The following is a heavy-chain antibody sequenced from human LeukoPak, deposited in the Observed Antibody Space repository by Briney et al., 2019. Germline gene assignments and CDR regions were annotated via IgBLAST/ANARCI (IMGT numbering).Heavy chain of an antibody. CDR2: IYTSGRT. J-gene: IGHJ2*01. Sequence: SETLSLTCTVSGGSISSGSHYWSWIRQPAGKGLEWIGRIYTSGRTNYNPSLKSRVTISVDTSKNQFSRKLSSVTAADTAVYYCARGEDYSTPFDLWGRGTLVTVSS. CDR3: ARGEDYSTPFDL. CDR1: GGSISSGSHY. D-gene: IGHD4-11*01. V-gene: IGHV4-61*02.